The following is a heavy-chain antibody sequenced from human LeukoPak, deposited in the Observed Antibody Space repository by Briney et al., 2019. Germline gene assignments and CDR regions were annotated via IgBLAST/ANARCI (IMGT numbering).Heavy chain of an antibody. V-gene: IGHV4-59*01. CDR2: IYYSGST. CDR3: ARGYSGSWFRPNLDH. D-gene: IGHD6-13*01. CDR1: GGSISSYY. J-gene: IGHJ4*02. Sequence: SETLSLTCTVSGGSISSYYWSWIRQPPGKGLEWIGYIYYSGSTNYNPSLKSRVTISVDTSKNQFSLKLSSVTAADTAVYYCARGYSGSWFRPNLDHWGQGNLVTVSS.